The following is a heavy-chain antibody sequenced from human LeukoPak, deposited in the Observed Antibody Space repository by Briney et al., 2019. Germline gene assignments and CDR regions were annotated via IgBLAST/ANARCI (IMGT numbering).Heavy chain of an antibody. J-gene: IGHJ4*02. V-gene: IGHV4-4*07. Sequence: PSETLSLTCTVSGGSLSSYYWSWIRQPAGKGLEWIGRIYTSGSTNYSPSLKSRVTMSVDTSKNQFSLHLTSVTAADTAVYYCAREGGSYRSLDYWGQGTLVTVSS. CDR1: GGSLSSYY. D-gene: IGHD1-26*01. CDR2: IYTSGST. CDR3: AREGGSYRSLDY.